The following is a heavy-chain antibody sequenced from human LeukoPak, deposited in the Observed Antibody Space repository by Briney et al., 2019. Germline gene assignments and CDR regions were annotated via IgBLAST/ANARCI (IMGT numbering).Heavy chain of an antibody. CDR2: IYYSGST. V-gene: IGHV4-39*01. J-gene: IGHJ4*02. D-gene: IGHD5-12*01. CDR1: GGSLSSSSYY. CDR3: ARHSGYDIDY. Sequence: SETLSLTCTVSGGSLSSSSYYWGWIRQPPGKGLEWIGSIYYSGSTYYNPSLKSRVTISVDTSKNQFSLKLSSVTAADTAVYYCARHSGYDIDYWGQGTLVTVSS.